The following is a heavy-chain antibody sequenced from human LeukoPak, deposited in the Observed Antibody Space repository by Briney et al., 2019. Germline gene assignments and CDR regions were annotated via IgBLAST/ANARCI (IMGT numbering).Heavy chain of an antibody. J-gene: IGHJ4*02. V-gene: IGHV4-59*08. D-gene: IGHD4-11*01. Sequence: SETLSLTCTVSGGSISNYYWSWVRQPPGKGLEWIGCIYYIGSTNYNPSLKSRVTISPDTFKNQFSLELSSVTAADTAVYYCARHGGAYSFDYWGQGTLVTVSS. CDR1: GGSISNYY. CDR3: ARHGGAYSFDY. CDR2: IYYIGST.